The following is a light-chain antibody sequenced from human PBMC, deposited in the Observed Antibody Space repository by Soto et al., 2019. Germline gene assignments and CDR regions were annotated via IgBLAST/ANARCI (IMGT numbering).Light chain of an antibody. CDR2: DAS. J-gene: IGKJ4*01. CDR3: QQRSNLLT. CDR1: QSVSSY. V-gene: IGKV3-11*01. Sequence: EIVFTQSPATLSLSSGERATLSCRASQSVSSYLAWYQQKPGQAPRLLIYDASNRATGIPARFSGSGSGTDFTLTISSLEPEDFAVYYCQQRSNLLTFGGGTKVDIK.